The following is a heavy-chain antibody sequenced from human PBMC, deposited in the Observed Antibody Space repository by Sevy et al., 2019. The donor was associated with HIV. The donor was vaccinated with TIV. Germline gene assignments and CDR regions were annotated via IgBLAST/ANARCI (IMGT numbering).Heavy chain of an antibody. D-gene: IGHD2-21*01. J-gene: IGHJ6*02. CDR3: ARGGGAVDHGMDV. V-gene: IGHV1-69*13. Sequence: ASVKVSCKASGGTFSSYDINWVRQAPGQGLEWMRQIIPMFGTSTYAHNFQGRVTITADESTSTAYMDLSSLRYEDTAVYYCARGGGAVDHGMDVWGQGTTVTVSS. CDR2: IIPMFGTS. CDR1: GGTFSSYD.